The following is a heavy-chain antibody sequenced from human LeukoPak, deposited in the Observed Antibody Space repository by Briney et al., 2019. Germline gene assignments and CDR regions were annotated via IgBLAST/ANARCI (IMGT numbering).Heavy chain of an antibody. CDR1: GFSLSTSGMC. CDR3: ARTPADIVVVPAAMRHYYYGMDV. Sequence: SGPTLVNPTQTLTLTCTFSGFSLSTSGMCVSWIRQPPGKALEWLALIDWDDDKYYSTSLKTRLTISKDTSKNQVVLTMTSMDPVDTATYYCARTPADIVVVPAAMRHYYYGMDVWGKGTTVTVSS. CDR2: IDWDDDK. V-gene: IGHV2-70*01. J-gene: IGHJ6*04. D-gene: IGHD2-2*01.